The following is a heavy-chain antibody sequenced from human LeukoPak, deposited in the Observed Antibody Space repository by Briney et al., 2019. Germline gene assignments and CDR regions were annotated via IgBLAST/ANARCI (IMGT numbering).Heavy chain of an antibody. J-gene: IGHJ4*02. CDR1: RYTFTSYD. CDR3: ARLSQTPDYYGGGGYYFLGY. V-gene: IGHV1-8*01. Sequence: GASVKVSCKASRYTFTSYDINWVRQAPGQGLEWMGWMNPNTGNTRYAQKFQGRVTMTRDTSINTAYLELRSLRSDDTAIYYCARLSQTPDYYGGGGYYFLGYWGQGTLVTVSS. D-gene: IGHD3-22*01. CDR2: MNPNTGNT.